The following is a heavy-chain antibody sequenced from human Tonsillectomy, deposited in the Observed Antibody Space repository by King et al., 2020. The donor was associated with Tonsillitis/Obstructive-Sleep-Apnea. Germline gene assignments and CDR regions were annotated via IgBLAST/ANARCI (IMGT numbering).Heavy chain of an antibody. CDR3: ARLPALDMDV. J-gene: IGHJ6*03. D-gene: IGHD2-2*01. V-gene: IGHV4-59*01. CDR2: IHYSGST. CDR1: GGSITNYF. Sequence: QLQESGPRLVKPSETLSLTCTVSGGSITNYFWSWIRQPPGRVLEWIGYIHYSGSTNSNPSLKSRVTISLDTSKNQFSLNLRSVTAADTAEYYCARLPALDMDVWGKGTTVTVSS.